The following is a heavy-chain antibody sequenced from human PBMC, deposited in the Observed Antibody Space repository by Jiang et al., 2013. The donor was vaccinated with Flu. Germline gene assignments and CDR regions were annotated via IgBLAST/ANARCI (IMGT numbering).Heavy chain of an antibody. CDR2: ISGSGGSA. Sequence: VQLVESGGGLVQPGGSLRLSCAASGFTFSSYAMSWVRQAPGKGLEWVSAISGSGGSAYYADSVKGRFTISRDNSKNTLYLQMNSLRAEVTAVYYCAKDNGVYGDRVIVLMEENWFDPWGQGTLVTVSS. CDR1: GFTFSSYA. V-gene: IGHV3-23*04. J-gene: IGHJ5*02. CDR3: AKDNGVYGDRVIVLMEENWFDP. D-gene: IGHD2-8*01.